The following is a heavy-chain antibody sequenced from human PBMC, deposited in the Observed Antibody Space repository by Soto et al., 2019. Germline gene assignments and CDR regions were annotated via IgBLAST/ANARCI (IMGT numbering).Heavy chain of an antibody. CDR2: ISSGGGNK. CDR1: GFTFSSYA. V-gene: IGHV3-23*01. D-gene: IGHD6-19*01. Sequence: GSLRLSCAASGFTFSSYAMSWVRQAPGKGLEWVSAISSGGGNKYFADSVKGRFTISRDNSKNTLYLQMNSLRAEDTAVYYCAKDTRVAGTRFDYWGQGTLVTVSS. CDR3: AKDTRVAGTRFDY. J-gene: IGHJ4*02.